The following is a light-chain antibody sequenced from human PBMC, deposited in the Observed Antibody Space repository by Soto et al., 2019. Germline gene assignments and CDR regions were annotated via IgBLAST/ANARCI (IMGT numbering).Light chain of an antibody. Sequence: QSALTQPASVSGSPGQSITISCTGSSNDIGAYNYVSWYQQHPGKAPKLMIFEVSYRPSGVSNRFSGSKSGNTASLSISRLQAEDEADYSCSSYTSKSSLIFGGGTKLTVL. V-gene: IGLV2-14*01. J-gene: IGLJ2*01. CDR1: SNDIGAYNY. CDR3: SSYTSKSSLI. CDR2: EVS.